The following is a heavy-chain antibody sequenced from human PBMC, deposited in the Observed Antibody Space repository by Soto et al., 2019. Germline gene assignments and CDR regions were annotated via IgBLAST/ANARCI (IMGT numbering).Heavy chain of an antibody. J-gene: IGHJ5*02. CDR2: ISNSGST. D-gene: IGHD2-21*01. Sequence: QVQLQQWGAGLLKPSETLSLTCAVYGGSLSGYYWSWIRRPPGKGLEWIGEISNSGSTNYNPTLKSRVTISIDMSKNQFSLKVSSVTAADTAVYYCASGERFHVFFRKNWFDPWGQGTLVTVSS. V-gene: IGHV4-34*01. CDR3: ASGERFHVFFRKNWFDP. CDR1: GGSLSGYY.